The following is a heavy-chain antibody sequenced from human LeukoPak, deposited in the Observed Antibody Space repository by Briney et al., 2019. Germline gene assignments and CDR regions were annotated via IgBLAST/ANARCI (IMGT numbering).Heavy chain of an antibody. J-gene: IGHJ3*02. CDR2: ISSSSYI. Sequence: HPGGSLRLSCAASGFTFSSYSMNWVRQAPGKGLEWVSSISSSSYIYYADSVKGRFTISRDNAKNSLYLQMNSLRAEDTAVYYCARGGPYCSGGSCPDAFDIWGQGTMVTVSS. CDR1: GFTFSSYS. V-gene: IGHV3-21*01. CDR3: ARGGPYCSGGSCPDAFDI. D-gene: IGHD2-15*01.